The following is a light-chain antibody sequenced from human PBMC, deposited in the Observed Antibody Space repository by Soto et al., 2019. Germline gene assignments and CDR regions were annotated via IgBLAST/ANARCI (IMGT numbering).Light chain of an antibody. CDR2: AAS. CDR3: QHSTTWT. CDR1: QGISTY. J-gene: IGKJ1*01. Sequence: DIQMTQSPSSLSASLGDRVTITCRASQGISTYLNWYQQKPGKAPKLLIYAASSLQSGVPSRFSGSGSETDFTLTISSLQPEDFATYSCQHSTTWTFGQGTKVDNK. V-gene: IGKV1-39*01.